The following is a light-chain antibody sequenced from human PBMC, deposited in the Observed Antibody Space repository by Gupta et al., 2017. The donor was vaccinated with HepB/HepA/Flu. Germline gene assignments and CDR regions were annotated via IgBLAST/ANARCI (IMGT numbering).Light chain of an antibody. V-gene: IGLV3-21*02. J-gene: IGLJ1*01. CDR2: DDC. CDR1: HIENRG. Sequence: SSVLTQPPSVSGAPGQTAKITCGGSHIENRGVHWYQQNPDQAPVLFACDDCGRPSGIPERFSGSTSGSTATLTINTVEAGDEADYYCHVWDTTTDHYVFGTGTKVTVL. CDR3: HVWDTTTDHYV.